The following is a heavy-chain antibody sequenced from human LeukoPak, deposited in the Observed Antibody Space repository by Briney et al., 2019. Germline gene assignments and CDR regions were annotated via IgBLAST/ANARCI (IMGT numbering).Heavy chain of an antibody. Sequence: GASVKVSCKASGYSITTYGISWVRRAPGQGLEWMGWIGVNNGDANHAQTFQGRVTMTTDTSTNTAYMELRSLTFDDTAVYYCARDTGYSSSWREAFDIWGQGTMVTVSS. D-gene: IGHD6-13*01. V-gene: IGHV1-18*01. CDR3: ARDTGYSSSWREAFDI. CDR1: GYSITTYG. CDR2: IGVNNGDA. J-gene: IGHJ3*02.